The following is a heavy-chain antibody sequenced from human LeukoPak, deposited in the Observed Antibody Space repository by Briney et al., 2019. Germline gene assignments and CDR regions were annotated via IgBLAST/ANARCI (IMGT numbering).Heavy chain of an antibody. CDR1: GFTFGSYG. D-gene: IGHD1-26*01. Sequence: GGSLRLSCAASGFTFGSYGMHWVRQAPGKGLEWVAVIWYDGSNEYYADSVKGRFTISRDNSKNTLYLQMNSLRAEDTAVYYCARGGQYSGSRNYFDYWGQGTLVTVSS. V-gene: IGHV3-33*01. J-gene: IGHJ4*02. CDR2: IWYDGSNE. CDR3: ARGGQYSGSRNYFDY.